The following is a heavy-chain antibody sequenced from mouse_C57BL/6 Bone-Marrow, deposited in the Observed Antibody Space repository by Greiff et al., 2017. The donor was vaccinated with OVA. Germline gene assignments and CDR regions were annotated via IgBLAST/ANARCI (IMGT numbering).Heavy chain of an antibody. V-gene: IGHV8-12*01. Sequence: QVTLKESGPGILQSSQTLSLTCSFSGFSLSTSGMGVSWIRQPSGKGLEWLAHIYWDDDKRYNPSLKSRLTISKDTSRNQVFLKITSVDTADTATYYCARSLPLYDGYWGFAYWGQGTLVTVSA. J-gene: IGHJ3*01. CDR2: IYWDDDK. CDR3: ARSLPLYDGYWGFAY. D-gene: IGHD2-3*01. CDR1: GFSLSTSGMG.